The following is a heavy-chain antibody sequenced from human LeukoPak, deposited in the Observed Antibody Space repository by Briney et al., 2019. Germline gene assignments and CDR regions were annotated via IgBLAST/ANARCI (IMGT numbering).Heavy chain of an antibody. Sequence: SETLSVTCTVSGGSISSSSYYWGWIRQPPGKGLEWIGSIYYSGSTYYNPSLKSRVTISVDTSKNQFSLKLSSVTAADTAVYYCARSYYYDSTPFDPWGQGTLVTVSS. CDR3: ARSYYYDSTPFDP. D-gene: IGHD3-22*01. CDR2: IYYSGST. V-gene: IGHV4-39*01. CDR1: GGSISSSSYY. J-gene: IGHJ5*02.